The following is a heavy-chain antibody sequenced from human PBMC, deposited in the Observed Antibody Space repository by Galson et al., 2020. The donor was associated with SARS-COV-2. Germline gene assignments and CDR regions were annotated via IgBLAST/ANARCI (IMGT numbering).Heavy chain of an antibody. D-gene: IGHD6-13*01. Sequence: ASETLSLTCTVPGGSLRSYFWSWIRQPPGKGLEWIGYNYYSGSINYNPSFKSRVTISIDTSNSQFSLRLSSVTAADTAVYYCARGSWWSYYHYGMDVWGQGTTVTVSS. CDR2: NYYSGSI. CDR1: GGSLRSYF. CDR3: ARGSWWSYYHYGMDV. V-gene: IGHV4-59*01. J-gene: IGHJ6*02.